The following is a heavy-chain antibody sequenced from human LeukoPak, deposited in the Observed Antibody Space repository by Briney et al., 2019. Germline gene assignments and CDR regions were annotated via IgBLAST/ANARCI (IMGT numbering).Heavy chain of an antibody. Sequence: PGGSLRLSCAASGFTFSSYWMSWVRQAPGKGLEWVANIKQDGSEKYYADSVKGRFTISRDNSKNTLYLQMNSLRAEDTAVYYCARDAPYFDYWGQGTLVTVSS. CDR2: IKQDGSEK. V-gene: IGHV3-7*01. J-gene: IGHJ4*02. CDR3: ARDAPYFDY. CDR1: GFTFSSYW.